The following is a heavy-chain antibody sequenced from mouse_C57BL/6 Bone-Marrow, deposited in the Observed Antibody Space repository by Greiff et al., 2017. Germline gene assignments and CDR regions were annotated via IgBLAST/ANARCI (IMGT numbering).Heavy chain of an antibody. CDR1: YTFSRRVH. V-gene: IGHV1-87*01. Sequence: QVQLQQSGPELARPWASVKISCQAFYTFSRRVHFAIRDTNYWMQWVKQRPGQGLEWIGAIYPGNGETSYNQEFKGKATLTADKSSSNAYMPLSSLTSGDSAVYYSAWNYDGSVDYWGQGTSVTVSS. J-gene: IGHJ4*01. CDR3: SGDSAVYYSAWNYDGSVDY. D-gene: IGHD2-3*01. CDR2: GQGLEWIG.